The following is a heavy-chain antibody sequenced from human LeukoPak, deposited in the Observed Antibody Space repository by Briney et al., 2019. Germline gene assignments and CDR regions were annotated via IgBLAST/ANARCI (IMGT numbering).Heavy chain of an antibody. CDR1: GYTFTGYY. CDR2: INPNSGGT. CDR3: ARAEKEWGATGGYFDY. J-gene: IGHJ4*02. Sequence: GASVKVSCKASGYTFTGYYMHWVRQAPGQGLEWMGWINPNSGGTNYAQKFQGRVTMTRDTSMSTVYMELSSLTSEDTAIYYCARAEKEWGATGGYFDYWGQGTLVTVSS. V-gene: IGHV1-2*02. D-gene: IGHD1-26*01.